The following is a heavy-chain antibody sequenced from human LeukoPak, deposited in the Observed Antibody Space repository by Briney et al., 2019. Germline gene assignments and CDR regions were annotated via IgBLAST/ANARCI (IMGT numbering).Heavy chain of an antibody. Sequence: PGASVKVSCKASGYTFTGYYMHWVRQAPGQGLEWMGWINPNSGGTNYAQKFQGRVTMTRDTSISTAYMELSRLRSDDTAVYYCARDRIIAARPAGYFQHWGQGTLVTVSS. J-gene: IGHJ1*01. V-gene: IGHV1-2*02. CDR3: ARDRIIAARPAGYFQH. CDR2: INPNSGGT. D-gene: IGHD6-6*01. CDR1: GYTFTGYY.